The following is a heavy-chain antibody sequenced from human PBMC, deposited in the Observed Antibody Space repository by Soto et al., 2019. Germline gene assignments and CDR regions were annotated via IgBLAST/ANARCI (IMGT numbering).Heavy chain of an antibody. J-gene: IGHJ3*01. CDR3: ARGVRGSPLDGFDV. D-gene: IGHD3-10*01. V-gene: IGHV3-23*01. CDR2: ISAGGTSR. CDR1: GFTCRHYA. Sequence: PGGSLRLSWAASGFTCRHYAMTWVRQTPGKGLDWVSGISAGGTSRYYTDSVKGRFTISRDNSKDTLYLQMISLRVEETAVYYCARGVRGSPLDGFDVWGRGTMVTVSS.